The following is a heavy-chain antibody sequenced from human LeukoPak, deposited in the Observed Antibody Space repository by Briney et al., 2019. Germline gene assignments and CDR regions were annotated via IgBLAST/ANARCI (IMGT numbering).Heavy chain of an antibody. CDR2: ISSSSSYI. D-gene: IGHD6-19*01. CDR1: GFTYSTYS. Sequence: SGGSLRLSCAAFGFTYSTYSMNWVRQAPGKGLEWVSSISSSSSYIYYADSVKGRFTISRDNAKNSLYLQMNSLRAEDTAVYYCARASQYSSGWYAGAFDIWGQGTMVTVSS. V-gene: IGHV3-21*01. CDR3: ARASQYSSGWYAGAFDI. J-gene: IGHJ3*02.